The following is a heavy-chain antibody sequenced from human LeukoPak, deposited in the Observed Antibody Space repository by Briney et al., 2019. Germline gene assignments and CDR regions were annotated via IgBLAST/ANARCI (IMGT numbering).Heavy chain of an antibody. CDR3: ARVRFLVDYGGNSGPDRAAYYFDY. V-gene: IGHV3-66*01. CDR2: IYSGGST. J-gene: IGHJ4*02. D-gene: IGHD4-23*01. Sequence: GGSLRLSCAASGFTVSSNYMSWVRQAPGKGLEWVSVIYSGGSTYYADSVKGRFTISRDNSKNTLYLQMNSLRAEDTAVYYCARVRFLVDYGGNSGPDRAAYYFDYWGQGTLVTVSS. CDR1: GFTVSSNY.